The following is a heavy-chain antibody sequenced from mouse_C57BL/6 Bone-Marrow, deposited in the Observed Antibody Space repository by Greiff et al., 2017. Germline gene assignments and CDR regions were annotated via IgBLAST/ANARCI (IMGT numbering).Heavy chain of an antibody. V-gene: IGHV1-80*01. D-gene: IGHD2-4*01. J-gene: IGHJ1*03. Sequence: QVQLQQSGAELVKPGASVKISCKASGYAFSSYWMNWVKQRPGKGLEWIGQIYPGDGDTNYNGKFKGKATLTADKSSSTAYMQLSSLTSEDSAVYFCARFPPNYDYDGYWYFDVWGTGTTVTVSS. CDR3: ARFPPNYDYDGYWYFDV. CDR1: GYAFSSYW. CDR2: IYPGDGDT.